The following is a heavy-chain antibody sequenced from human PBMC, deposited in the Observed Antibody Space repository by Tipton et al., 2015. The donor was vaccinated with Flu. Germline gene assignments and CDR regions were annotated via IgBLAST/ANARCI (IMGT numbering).Heavy chain of an antibody. V-gene: IGHV4-59*08. CDR2: IYYTGAT. J-gene: IGHJ4*02. Sequence: GLVKPSETLSLTCTVSGGSISGYYWSWIRQSPGKGLECIGHIYYTGATSYNPSLNSRVTISLDTSKNQFSLRLFSVTAADAAVYYCASASGVLEWRSWTFDDWGKGTLVTVSS. D-gene: IGHD3-3*01. CDR3: ASASGVLEWRSWTFDD. CDR1: GGSISGYY.